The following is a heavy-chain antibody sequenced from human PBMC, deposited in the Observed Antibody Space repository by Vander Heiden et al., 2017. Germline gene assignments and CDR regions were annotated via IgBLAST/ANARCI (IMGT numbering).Heavy chain of an antibody. Sequence: QVQLVESGGGVVQPGRSLRLSCAGPGFRFHNYAAHWVRQAPGQGLEWVAVISHDGSHQHCGESVKGRFTISRDNSKNTIFLQANSLRAEDTAVYFFARESPDFSQKVLGRRRDRGLEYWGQGTLVTVSS. D-gene: IGHD2-8*02. CDR3: ARESPDFSQKVLGRRRDRGLEY. CDR1: GFRFHNYA. CDR2: ISHDGSHQ. V-gene: IGHV3-30-3*01. J-gene: IGHJ4*02.